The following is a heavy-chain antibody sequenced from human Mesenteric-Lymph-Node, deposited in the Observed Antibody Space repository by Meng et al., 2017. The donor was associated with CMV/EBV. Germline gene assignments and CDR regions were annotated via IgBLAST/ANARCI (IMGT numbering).Heavy chain of an antibody. D-gene: IGHD3-22*01. Sequence: GESLKISCAASGLTVNSNYMIWVRQAPGKGLEWVSVIHGDGTRDYADSVKGRFTISRDNSKNTLFLQMNSLRADDTALYYCARVFYDSSGYNFDYWGQGTLVTVSS. CDR2: IHGDGTR. CDR3: ARVFYDSSGYNFDY. CDR1: GLTVNSNY. V-gene: IGHV3-53*01. J-gene: IGHJ4*02.